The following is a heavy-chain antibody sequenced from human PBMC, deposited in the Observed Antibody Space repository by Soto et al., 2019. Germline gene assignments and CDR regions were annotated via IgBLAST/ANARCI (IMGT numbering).Heavy chain of an antibody. CDR2: ISISGGST. CDR3: ANLDSWSPRHMDV. V-gene: IGHV3-23*01. D-gene: IGHD3-3*01. CDR1: GFMFSSYA. Sequence: PGESLKISCVASGFMFSSYAMSWVCQPPGKGLQWVSTISISGGSTYYADSVKGRFSVSRDNDKKTLYLQMNSLRAEDTAIYFCANLDSWSPRHMDVWGQGTTVTVSS. J-gene: IGHJ6*02.